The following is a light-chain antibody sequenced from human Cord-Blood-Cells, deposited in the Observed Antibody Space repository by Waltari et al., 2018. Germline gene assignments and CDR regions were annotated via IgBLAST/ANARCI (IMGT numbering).Light chain of an antibody. CDR3: QSYDSSLGGSV. CDR2: GNS. J-gene: IGLJ3*02. V-gene: IGLV1-40*01. CDR1: SSNIGAGYD. Sequence: QSVLPQPPSVSGASGQRVTIPCTGGSSNIGAGYDVHWYQQLPGTAPKLLTYGNSNRPAGVPVLFSASKSGTSASLAITGLQAEDEADYYCQSYDSSLGGSVFGGGTKLTVL.